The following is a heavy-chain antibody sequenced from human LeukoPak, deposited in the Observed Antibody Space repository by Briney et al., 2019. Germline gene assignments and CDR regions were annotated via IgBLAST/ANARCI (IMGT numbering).Heavy chain of an antibody. Sequence: SETLSLTCAVYGGSLSGYYWSWIRQPPGKGLEWIGEINHSGSTNYNPSLKSRVTISVDTSKNQFSLQLSSVTAADTAVYYCARRDSSGYYLGSWGQGTLVTVSS. CDR1: GGSLSGYY. D-gene: IGHD3-22*01. CDR2: INHSGST. J-gene: IGHJ5*02. V-gene: IGHV4-34*01. CDR3: ARRDSSGYYLGS.